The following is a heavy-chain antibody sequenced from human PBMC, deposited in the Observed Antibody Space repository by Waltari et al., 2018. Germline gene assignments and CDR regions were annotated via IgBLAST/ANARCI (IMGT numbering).Heavy chain of an antibody. CDR1: GLTSSTYN. D-gene: IGHD7-27*01. CDR2: ISSTSTYM. CDR3: ATGGWGFYLGY. J-gene: IGHJ4*02. V-gene: IGHV3-21*02. Sequence: EVQLVESGGGLVRPGGSLRLSCAASGLTSSTYNMNWVRQAPGKGLEWVSSISSTSTYMHYADSVKGRFTISRDDAKNSLYLQLNSLRAEDTAVYYCATGGWGFYLGYWGQGTLVTVSS.